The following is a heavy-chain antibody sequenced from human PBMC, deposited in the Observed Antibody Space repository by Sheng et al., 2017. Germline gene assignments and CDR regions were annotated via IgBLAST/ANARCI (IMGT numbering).Heavy chain of an antibody. CDR2: IRYDGSNK. J-gene: IGHJ5*02. D-gene: IGHD3-3*01. V-gene: IGHV3-30*02. CDR3: AKMAPALERITIFGVVRGSWFDP. CDR1: GFTFSSYG. Sequence: QVQLVESGGGVVQPGGSLRLSCAASGFTFSSYGMHWVRQAPGKGLEWVAFIRYDGSNKYYADSVKGRFTISRDNSKNTLYLQMNSLRAEDTAVYYCAKMAPALERITIFGVVRGSWFDPWGQGTLVTVSS.